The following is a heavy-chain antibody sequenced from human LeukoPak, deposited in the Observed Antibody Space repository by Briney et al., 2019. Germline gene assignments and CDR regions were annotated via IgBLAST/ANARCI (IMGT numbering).Heavy chain of an antibody. CDR1: GFTFSSNA. Sequence: GGSLRLSCAASGFTFSSNAMNWVRQAPGKGLEWVSGISGGGDYIYYADSVKGRFTISTDSSRNTVYLQMNSLRAEDTAVYYCAKDGNRGYGYYFDYWGQGTLVTVSS. CDR2: ISGGGDYI. CDR3: AKDGNRGYGYYFDY. D-gene: IGHD5-12*01. J-gene: IGHJ4*02. V-gene: IGHV3-23*01.